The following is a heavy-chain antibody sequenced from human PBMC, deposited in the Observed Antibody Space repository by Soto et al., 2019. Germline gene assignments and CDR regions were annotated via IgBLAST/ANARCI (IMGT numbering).Heavy chain of an antibody. CDR3: ARGQLVWYGDLTPYHRDMDV. D-gene: IGHD3-10*01. CDR2: ISHDGGT. J-gene: IGHJ6*02. V-gene: IGHV4-34*01. Sequence: SETLSLTCAFYGGSFDDFYWSWVRQSPGKGLEWVGEISHDGGTNYSPSLASRVSISVDTSKNQFSLHLRSVTAADTGLYYCARGQLVWYGDLTPYHRDMDVWGQGTTVTVS. CDR1: GGSFDDFY.